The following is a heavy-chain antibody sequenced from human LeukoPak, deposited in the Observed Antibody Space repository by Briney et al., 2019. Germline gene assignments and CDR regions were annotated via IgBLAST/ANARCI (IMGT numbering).Heavy chain of an antibody. CDR3: ARAYYYDSSGYYPGYMDV. D-gene: IGHD3-22*01. CDR2: ISSSGFNI. V-gene: IGHV3-48*03. J-gene: IGHJ6*03. CDR1: GFTFSSYE. Sequence: GGSLRLSCAVSGFTFSSYEMNWVRQAPGKGLEWVSYISSSGFNIYYADSVKGRFTISRDNSKNTLYLQMNSLRAEDTAVYYCARAYYYDSSGYYPGYMDVWGKGTTVTISS.